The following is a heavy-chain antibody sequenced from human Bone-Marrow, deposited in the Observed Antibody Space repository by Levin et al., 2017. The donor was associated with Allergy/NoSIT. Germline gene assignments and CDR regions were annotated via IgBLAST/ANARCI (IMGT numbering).Heavy chain of an antibody. Sequence: GGSLRLSCAASGFTFSSYAMSWVRQAPGKGLAWVSCISVSGGSTYYADSVKGRFTISRDNSKNTLYLQMNNLRAEDTAVYYCAKDLTYYNWNLDAFHIWGQGSMVTVSS. CDR1: GFTFSSYA. CDR2: ISVSGGST. V-gene: IGHV3-23*01. D-gene: IGHD1-20*01. J-gene: IGHJ3*02. CDR3: AKDLTYYNWNLDAFHI.